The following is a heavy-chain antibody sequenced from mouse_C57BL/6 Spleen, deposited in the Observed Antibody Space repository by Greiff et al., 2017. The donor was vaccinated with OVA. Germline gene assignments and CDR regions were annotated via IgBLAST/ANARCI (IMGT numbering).Heavy chain of an antibody. Sequence: EVQLQESGPELVKPGASVKMSCKASGYTFTDYNMHWVKQSHGKSLEWIGYINPNNGGTSYNQKFKGKATLTVNKSSSTAYMELRSLTSEDSAVYYCATTVVATDAMDYWGQGTSVTVSS. CDR3: ATTVVATDAMDY. V-gene: IGHV1-22*01. D-gene: IGHD1-1*01. CDR2: INPNNGGT. CDR1: GYTFTDYN. J-gene: IGHJ4*01.